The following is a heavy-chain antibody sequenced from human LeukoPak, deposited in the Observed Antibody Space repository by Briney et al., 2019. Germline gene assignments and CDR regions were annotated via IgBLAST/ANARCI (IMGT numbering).Heavy chain of an antibody. D-gene: IGHD3-3*01. CDR3: ARSSDFWSGNNWFDP. CDR1: GGSISSGGYY. V-gene: IGHV4-31*03. CDR2: IYYSGST. J-gene: IGHJ5*02. Sequence: SETLSLTCTVSGGSISSGGYYWSWIRQHPGKGLEWVGYIYYSGSTYYNPSLKSRVTISVDTSKNQCSLKLSSVTAADTAVYYCARSSDFWSGNNWFDPWGQGTLVTVSS.